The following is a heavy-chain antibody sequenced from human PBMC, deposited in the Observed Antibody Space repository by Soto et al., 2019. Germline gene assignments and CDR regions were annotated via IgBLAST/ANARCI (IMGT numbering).Heavy chain of an antibody. CDR1: GFTFSSYG. CDR3: ARDQTDIAARAFDY. V-gene: IGHV3-33*01. CDR2: IWYDGSNK. D-gene: IGHD6-6*01. J-gene: IGHJ4*02. Sequence: GGSLRLSCAASGFTFSSYGMHWVRQAPGKGLEWVAVIWYDGSNKYYADSVKGRFTISRDNSKNTLYLQMNSLRAEDTAVYYCARDQTDIAARAFDYWGQGTLVTVSS.